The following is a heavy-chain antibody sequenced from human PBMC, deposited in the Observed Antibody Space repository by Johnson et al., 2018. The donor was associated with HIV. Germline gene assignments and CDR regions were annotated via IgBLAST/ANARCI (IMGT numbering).Heavy chain of an antibody. CDR1: GFTFSSYA. J-gene: IGHJ3*02. Sequence: QVQLVESGGGVVQPGRSLRLSCAASGFTFSSYAMHWVRQAPGKGLEWVAVISYDGSNKYYADSVKGRFTISRDNAKNSLYLQMNSLGAEDTAVYYWAKDGMGGNYWYAFDIWGQGTMVTVSS. D-gene: IGHD1-26*01. CDR3: AKDGMGGNYWYAFDI. V-gene: IGHV3-30-3*01. CDR2: ISYDGSNK.